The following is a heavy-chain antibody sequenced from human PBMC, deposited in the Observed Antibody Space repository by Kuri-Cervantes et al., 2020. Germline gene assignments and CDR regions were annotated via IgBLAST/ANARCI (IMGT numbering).Heavy chain of an antibody. CDR2: IYYSGST. V-gene: IGHV4-59*01. D-gene: IGHD6-19*01. CDR1: GGSISGYY. CDR3: ARGRFGSGGQIFDY. Sequence: SETLSLTCTVSGGSISGYYWSWIRQPPGKGLEWIGYIYYSGSTNYNPSLKSRVTISVDTSKNQFSLKLSSVTAADTAVYYCARGRFGSGGQIFDYWGQGTLVTVSS. J-gene: IGHJ4*02.